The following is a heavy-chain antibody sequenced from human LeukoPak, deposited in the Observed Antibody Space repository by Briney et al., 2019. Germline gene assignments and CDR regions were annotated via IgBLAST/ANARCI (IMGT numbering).Heavy chain of an antibody. J-gene: IGHJ4*02. Sequence: GASVKVSCKASGYTFTGYYMHWVRQAPGQGLEWMGWINPNSGGTNYAQKFQGRVTMTRDTSISTAYMELSRLRSDDTAVYYCARDTFLSSYCSTSCYVQYFDYWGQGTLVTVSS. CDR3: ARDTFLSSYCSTSCYVQYFDY. V-gene: IGHV1-2*02. CDR1: GYTFTGYY. D-gene: IGHD2-2*01. CDR2: INPNSGGT.